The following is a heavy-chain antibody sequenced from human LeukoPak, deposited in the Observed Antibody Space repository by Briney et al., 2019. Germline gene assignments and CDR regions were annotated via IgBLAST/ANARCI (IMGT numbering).Heavy chain of an antibody. CDR3: ARDWGTSSLYLVN. J-gene: IGHJ4*02. V-gene: IGHV3-30*02. Sequence: TGGSLRLSRAASGFTFSSHGMHWVRQAPGKGLEWVAFIQNDGKNKKYADSVKGRLTISRDNSKNTLYLQMNSLTVEDTAVYYCARDWGTSSLYLVNWGQGTLVTVSS. CDR1: GFTFSSHG. D-gene: IGHD6-6*01. CDR2: IQNDGKNK.